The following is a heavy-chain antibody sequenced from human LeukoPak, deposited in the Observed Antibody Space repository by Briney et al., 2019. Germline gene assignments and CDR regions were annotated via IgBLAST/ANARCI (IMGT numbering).Heavy chain of an antibody. J-gene: IGHJ3*02. D-gene: IGHD3-9*01. V-gene: IGHV1-2*04. CDR2: INPNSGGT. CDR1: GYTFTGYY. CDR3: ARVPHYDILTVSAFDI. Sequence: ASVKVSCKASGYTFTGYYMHWVRQAPGQGLEWMGWINPNSGGTNYAQKFQGWVTMTRDTSISTAYMELSSLRSEDTAVYYCARVPHYDILTVSAFDIWGQGTMVTVSS.